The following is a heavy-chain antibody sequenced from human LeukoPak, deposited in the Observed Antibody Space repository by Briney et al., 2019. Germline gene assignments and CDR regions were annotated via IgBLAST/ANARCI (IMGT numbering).Heavy chain of an antibody. V-gene: IGHV3-30*02. D-gene: IGHD1-1*01. J-gene: IGHJ3*02. CDR2: IRYDGSNK. CDR1: GLTFSSYG. Sequence: GGSLRLSCAASGLTFSSYGMHGVRQAPGKGLEWVAFIRYDGSNKYYPDSVKGRFTLSRDNSNNALYLQMNSLRAEDTAVYYCAKGGLRTDDAFDIWGQGTMVTVSS. CDR3: AKGGLRTDDAFDI.